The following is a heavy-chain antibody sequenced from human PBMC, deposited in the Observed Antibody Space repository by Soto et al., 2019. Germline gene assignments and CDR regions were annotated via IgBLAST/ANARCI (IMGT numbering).Heavy chain of an antibody. V-gene: IGHV4-59*01. D-gene: IGHD3-10*01. CDR3: AGSGSSPYFYYYGMDV. CDR2: IYYSGST. CDR1: GGSISSYC. Sequence: SETLSLTCTVSGGSISSYCWSWIRQPPGKGLEWIGYIYYSGSTNYNPSLKSRVTISVDTSKNQFSLKLSSVTAADTAVYYCAGSGSSPYFYYYGMDVWGQGTTVTVSS. J-gene: IGHJ6*02.